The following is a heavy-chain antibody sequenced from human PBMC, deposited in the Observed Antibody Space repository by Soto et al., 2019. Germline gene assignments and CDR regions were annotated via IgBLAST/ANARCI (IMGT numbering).Heavy chain of an antibody. J-gene: IGHJ4*02. Sequence: GGSLRLSCAASGFTFSSYAMNWARQAPGKGLEWVSGITASGTTTFYADSVKGQFTISRDNSKSTLFLQMNSLRVEDTAVYFCARDLVGVTRTFDSWGQGTLVTVSS. V-gene: IGHV3-23*01. D-gene: IGHD2-21*02. CDR1: GFTFSSYA. CDR2: ITASGTTT. CDR3: ARDLVGVTRTFDS.